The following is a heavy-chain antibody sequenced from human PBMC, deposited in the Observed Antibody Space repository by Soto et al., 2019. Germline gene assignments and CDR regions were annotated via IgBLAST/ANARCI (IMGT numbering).Heavy chain of an antibody. D-gene: IGHD6-19*01. V-gene: IGHV4-4*02. J-gene: IGHJ4*02. CDR1: GGSISSSNW. Sequence: QVQLQESGPGLVKPSGTLSLTCAVSGGSISSSNWWTWVRQPPGKGLEWIGEIYHIGSTNYNPSLQSRVTISVDKSKNQFSLNLSSVTAAYTAVYYCARVSVSGTYSDYWGQGTLVTVSS. CDR2: IYHIGST. CDR3: ARVSVSGTYSDY.